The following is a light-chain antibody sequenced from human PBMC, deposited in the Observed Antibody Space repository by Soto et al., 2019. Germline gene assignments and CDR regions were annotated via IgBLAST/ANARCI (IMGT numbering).Light chain of an antibody. Sequence: EIVMTQSPATLPVSPGERATLSCRASQSVSSNLAWYQQKPGQAPRFLIYGASTRATGIPARFSGSGSGTEFTLTISSLQSEDIATYYCQQYHNLPRTFGQGTKVDIK. V-gene: IGKV3-15*01. CDR3: QQYHNLPRT. J-gene: IGKJ1*01. CDR2: GAS. CDR1: QSVSSN.